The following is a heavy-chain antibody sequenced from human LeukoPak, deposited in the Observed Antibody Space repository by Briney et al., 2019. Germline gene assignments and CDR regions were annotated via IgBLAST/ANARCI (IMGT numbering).Heavy chain of an antibody. CDR2: INHSGST. D-gene: IGHD2-2*01. V-gene: IGHV4-34*01. CDR3: ARVVPAANYYYYMDV. Sequence: PSETLSLTCVVYGGSFSGYYWSWIRQPPGKGLEWIGEINHSGSTNYNPSLKSRVTISVDTSKNQFSLKLSSVTAADTAVYYCARVVPAANYYYYMDVWGKGTTVTISS. J-gene: IGHJ6*03. CDR1: GGSFSGYY.